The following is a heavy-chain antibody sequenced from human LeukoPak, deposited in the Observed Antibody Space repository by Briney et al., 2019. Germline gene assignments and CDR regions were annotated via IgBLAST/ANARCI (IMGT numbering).Heavy chain of an antibody. V-gene: IGHV1-69*13. Sequence: SVKVSCKASGGTFSSYAISWVRQAPGQGLEWMGRIFPIFATANYAQKFQGRVTITADESTSTAYMELSSLRSEETAVYYCARDQGLTAPPPYGLDVWGQGTTVIVSS. J-gene: IGHJ6*02. CDR1: GGTFSSYA. CDR3: ARDQGLTAPPPYGLDV. D-gene: IGHD4/OR15-4a*01. CDR2: IFPIFATA.